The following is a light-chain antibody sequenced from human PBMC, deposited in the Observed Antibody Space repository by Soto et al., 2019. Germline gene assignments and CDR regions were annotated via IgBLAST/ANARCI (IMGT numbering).Light chain of an antibody. CDR3: QQRSNWPPEIT. V-gene: IGKV3-11*01. CDR2: DAS. CDR1: QSVSSY. J-gene: IGKJ5*01. Sequence: EIVLTQSPATLSLSPGERATHSCRASQSVSSYLAWYQQKPGQAPRLLIYDASNRATGIPARFSGSGSGTDFTLTISSLEPEDFAVYYCQQRSNWPPEITFGHGTRLEIK.